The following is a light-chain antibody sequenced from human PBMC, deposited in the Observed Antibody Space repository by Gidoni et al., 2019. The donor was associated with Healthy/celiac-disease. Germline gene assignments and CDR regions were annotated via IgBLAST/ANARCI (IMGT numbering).Light chain of an antibody. J-gene: IGKJ1*01. CDR3: QQYGSSPWT. CDR2: GAA. CDR1: QCVSSSY. Sequence: IVLTQYPGTLSLSPGERATLACRASQCVSSSYLAWYQQKPGQAPRLLIYGAASRASGIPDRFSGSGSGTDVTLTISRLEPEDVAVYYCQQYGSSPWTFGQGTKVEIK. V-gene: IGKV3-20*01.